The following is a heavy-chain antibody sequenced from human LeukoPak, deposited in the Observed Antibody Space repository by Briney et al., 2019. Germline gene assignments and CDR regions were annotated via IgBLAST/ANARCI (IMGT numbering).Heavy chain of an antibody. CDR2: ISAYNGNT. Sequence: ASVKVSCKASGYTFTSYGISWVRQAPGQGLEWMGWISAYNGNTNYAQKLQGRLTMTTDTSTSTGYMEVRSLRSDDTAVYYCARCGAAMDYYYYGMDVWGQGTTVTVSS. V-gene: IGHV1-18*01. CDR1: GYTFTSYG. D-gene: IGHD2-2*01. J-gene: IGHJ6*02. CDR3: ARCGAAMDYYYYGMDV.